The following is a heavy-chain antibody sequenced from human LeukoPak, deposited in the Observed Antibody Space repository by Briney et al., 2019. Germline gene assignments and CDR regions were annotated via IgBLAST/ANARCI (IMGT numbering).Heavy chain of an antibody. D-gene: IGHD6-6*01. CDR2: IKSKTDGGTT. V-gene: IGHV3-15*01. CDR3: ITEKKLTHTPFFDY. Sequence: GGSLRLSCAASGFTFSNAWMSWVRQAPGKGLEWVGRIKSKTDGGTTDYAAPVKGRFTISRDDSKNTLYLQMNSLRTEDTAVYYCITEKKLTHTPFFDYWGQGTLVTVSS. J-gene: IGHJ4*02. CDR1: GFTFSNAW.